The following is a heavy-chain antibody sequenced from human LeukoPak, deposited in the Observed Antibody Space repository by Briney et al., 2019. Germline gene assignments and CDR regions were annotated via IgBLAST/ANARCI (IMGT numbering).Heavy chain of an antibody. V-gene: IGHV4-39*07. CDR3: ARVADKTDYYYYYYMDV. J-gene: IGHJ6*03. Sequence: SETLSLTCTVSGGSISSSSYYWGWIRQPPGKGLEWIGSIYYSGSTYYNPSLKSRVTISADTSKNQFSLKLSSVTAADTAVYYCARVADKTDYYYYYYMDVWGKGTTVTVSS. D-gene: IGHD6-13*01. CDR1: GGSISSSSYY. CDR2: IYYSGST.